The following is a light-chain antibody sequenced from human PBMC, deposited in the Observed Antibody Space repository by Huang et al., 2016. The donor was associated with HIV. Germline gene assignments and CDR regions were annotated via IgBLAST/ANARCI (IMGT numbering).Light chain of an antibody. CDR1: QSVNSK. J-gene: IGKJ2*01. V-gene: IGKV3-15*01. CDR2: GAS. CDR3: QQYSKWPPNT. Sequence: EIVMTQSPATLSLSPGERATLSCRASQSVNSKLAWYQQKPGQAPRLLFYGASTRAPGVPGRFSGSGSGTEFTLTISSLQSEDFAVYYCQQYSKWPPNTFGQGTKLESK.